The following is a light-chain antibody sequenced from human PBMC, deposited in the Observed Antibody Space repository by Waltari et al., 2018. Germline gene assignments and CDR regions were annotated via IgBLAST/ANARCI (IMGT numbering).Light chain of an antibody. Sequence: QSVLTQPPSASGTPGQRVTISCSGSSSNIGSNTVNWYLQRPGTATKLLISTKEQLPSGVPDRFSGSDSGTSAALAISGLQSEGEADYYCAAWDDSLNAVLFGGGTKLTVL. J-gene: IGLJ2*01. CDR1: SSNIGSNT. CDR3: AAWDDSLNAVL. CDR2: TKE. V-gene: IGLV1-44*01.